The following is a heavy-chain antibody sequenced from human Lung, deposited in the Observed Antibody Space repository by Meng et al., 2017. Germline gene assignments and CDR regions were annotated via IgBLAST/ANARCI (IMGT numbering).Heavy chain of an antibody. CDR1: GGSFSDYY. CDR3: ARGPTTMAHDFDY. V-gene: IGHV4-34*01. J-gene: IGHJ4*02. D-gene: IGHD4-11*01. Sequence: RLQQWGAGLLKPSETLPLTCVVSGGSFSDYYWSWIRQPPGKGLEWIGEINHSGSTNYNPSLESRATISVDTSQNNLSLKLSSVTAADSAVYYCARGPTTMAHDFDYWGQGTLVTVSS. CDR2: INHSGST.